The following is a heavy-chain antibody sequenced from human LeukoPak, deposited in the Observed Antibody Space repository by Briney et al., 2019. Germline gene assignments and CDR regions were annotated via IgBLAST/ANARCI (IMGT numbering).Heavy chain of an antibody. V-gene: IGHV3-30*02. D-gene: IGHD6-19*01. CDR3: AACSGCGYYYYYYMDV. CDR2: IRYDGSNK. Sequence: GGSLRLSCAASGFTFSSYGMHWVRQAPGKGLEWVAFIRYDGSNKYYADSVKGRFTTSRDNSKNTLYLQMNSLRAEDTAVYYCAACSGCGYYYYYYMDVWGKGTTVTVSS. J-gene: IGHJ6*03. CDR1: GFTFSSYG.